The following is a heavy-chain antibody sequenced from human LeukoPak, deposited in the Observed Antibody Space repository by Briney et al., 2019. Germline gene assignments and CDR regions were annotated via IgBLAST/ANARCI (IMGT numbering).Heavy chain of an antibody. J-gene: IGHJ4*02. CDR1: GGSFSGYY. CDR2: INHSGST. D-gene: IGHD3-3*01. CDR3: ARGRGTFWSGYCDY. V-gene: IGHV4-34*01. Sequence: PSETLSLTCAVYGGSFSGYYWSWIRQPPGKGLEWIGEINHSGSTNYNPSLKSRVTISVDTSKNQFSLKLSSMIAADTAVYYCARGRGTFWSGYCDYWGQGTLVTVSS.